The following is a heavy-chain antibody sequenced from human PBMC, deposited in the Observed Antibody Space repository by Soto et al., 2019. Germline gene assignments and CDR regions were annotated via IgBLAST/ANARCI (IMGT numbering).Heavy chain of an antibody. D-gene: IGHD2-2*02. CDR1: GFTFSDHY. J-gene: IGHJ6*02. CDR3: ARGGYCSSASCHTDYYGMDV. CDR2: TRNKANSYTT. Sequence: GGSLRLSCAASGFTFSDHYMDWVRQAPGKGLEWVGRTRNKANSYTTEYAASVKGRFTISRDDSKNSLYLQMNSLKTEDTAVYYCARGGYCSSASCHTDYYGMDVWGQGTTVTVSS. V-gene: IGHV3-72*01.